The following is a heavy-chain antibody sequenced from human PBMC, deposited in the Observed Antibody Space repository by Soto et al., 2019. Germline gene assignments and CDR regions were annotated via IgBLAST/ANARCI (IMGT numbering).Heavy chain of an antibody. J-gene: IGHJ4*02. V-gene: IGHV4-61*01. D-gene: IGHD1-26*01. CDR3: TRAPVSGSYCFDF. Sequence: QVQLQESGSGLVKPSETLSLTCTVSGGSVSSGNYYWSWIRQPPGKGLEWIGYIFHTGTTNYNPSPKSRVTISLDTSMNQFSLKLSSVTPADTAVYYCTRAPVSGSYCFDFWGQGTPVTVSS. CDR1: GGSVSSGNYY. CDR2: IFHTGTT.